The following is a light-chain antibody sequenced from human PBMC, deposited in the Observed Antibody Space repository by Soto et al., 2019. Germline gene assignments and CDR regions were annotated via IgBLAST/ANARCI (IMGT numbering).Light chain of an antibody. CDR2: ENN. V-gene: IGLV1-51*02. J-gene: IGLJ1*01. CDR3: GTWDSSLSAYV. Sequence: QSALTQPPSVSAAPVQKVTISCSGSSSNIGNNYVSWYQQLPGTAPKLLIYENNKRPSGIPDRFSGSKSGTSATLGITGLQTGDEADYYCGTWDSSLSAYVFGTGTKSPS. CDR1: SSNIGNNY.